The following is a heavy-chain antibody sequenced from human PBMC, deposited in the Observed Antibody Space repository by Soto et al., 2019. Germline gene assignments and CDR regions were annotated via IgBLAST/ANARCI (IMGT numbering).Heavy chain of an antibody. CDR3: ARLHFYGSGRPFDF. D-gene: IGHD3-10*01. V-gene: IGHV4-59*01. CDR1: GGPISNYY. Sequence: SETLSLTCTGSGGPISNYYWSWIRQPPGKGLEWIGYVSYSGSTNYNPSLNSRVTISVDTSRNQFSLKLNSVTAADTAVYYCARLHFYGSGRPFDFWGQGSLVTVSS. J-gene: IGHJ4*02. CDR2: VSYSGST.